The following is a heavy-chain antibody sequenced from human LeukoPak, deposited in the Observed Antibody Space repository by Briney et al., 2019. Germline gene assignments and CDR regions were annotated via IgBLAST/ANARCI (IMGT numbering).Heavy chain of an antibody. J-gene: IGHJ4*02. CDR3: ARRLGYCSGGSCYLSGFDY. Sequence: SETLSLTCTVSGGSISSSSYYWGWIRQPPGKGLEWIGSIYYSGSTYYNPSLKSRVTISVDTSKNQFPLKLSSVTAADTAVYYCARRLGYCSGGSCYLSGFDYWGQGTLVTASS. CDR1: GGSISSSSYY. V-gene: IGHV4-39*01. CDR2: IYYSGST. D-gene: IGHD2-15*01.